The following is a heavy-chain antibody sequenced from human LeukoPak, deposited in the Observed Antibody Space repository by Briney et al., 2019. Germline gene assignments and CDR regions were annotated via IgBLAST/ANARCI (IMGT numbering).Heavy chain of an antibody. CDR3: ARGVDYYDAFDI. V-gene: IGHV4-4*07. J-gene: IGHJ3*02. CDR1: GGSISSYY. CDR2: IYTSGST. D-gene: IGHD3-22*01. Sequence: SETLSLTCTVSGGSISSYYRSWIRQPAGKGLEWIGRIYTSGSTNYNPSLKSRVTMSVDTSKNQFSLKLSSVTAADTPVYYCARGVDYYDAFDIWGQGTMVTVSS.